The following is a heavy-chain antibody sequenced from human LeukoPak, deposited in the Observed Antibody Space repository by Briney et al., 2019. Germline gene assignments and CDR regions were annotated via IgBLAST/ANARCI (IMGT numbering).Heavy chain of an antibody. CDR1: GGSINSYY. J-gene: IGHJ4*02. CDR3: VRRSGYSSSEDY. Sequence: PSETLSLTCTVSGGSINSYYWSWIRQPPGKGLEWIGYIYYSGSTNYNPSLKSRVTISVDTSKNQFSLKLSSVTAADTAVYYCVRRSGYSSSEDYWGQGTLVTVSS. D-gene: IGHD3-22*01. V-gene: IGHV4-59*08. CDR2: IYYSGST.